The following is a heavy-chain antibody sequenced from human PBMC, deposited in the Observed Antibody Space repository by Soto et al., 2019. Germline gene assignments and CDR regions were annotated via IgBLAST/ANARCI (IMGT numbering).Heavy chain of an antibody. J-gene: IGHJ4*02. V-gene: IGHV4-4*02. CDR2: IFHSGST. CDR3: ARVYSGSYSDS. Sequence: QVQLQESGPGLVKPSGALSLTCAVSGASIRSNNRWSLVRQPPGKGLEWIGEIFHSGSTNNNPSLKPRVTMSVDNSKNQFSLKLSSVTAADTAVYYCARVYSGSYSDSWGQGTLVTVSS. CDR1: GASIRSNNR. D-gene: IGHD1-26*01.